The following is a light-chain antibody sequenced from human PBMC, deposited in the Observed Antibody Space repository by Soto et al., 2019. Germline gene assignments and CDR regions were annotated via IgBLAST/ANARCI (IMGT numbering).Light chain of an antibody. CDR1: SRDVGGYNY. Sequence: QSALTQPPSASGSPGQSVTISCTGTSRDVGGYNYVSWYQQHPGKAPRLMIYEVSKRPSGVPDRFSASKSGNTASLTVSGLQAEDEADYYCSSYAGSNNRVVIGGGTKLTVL. V-gene: IGLV2-8*01. CDR3: SSYAGSNNRVV. CDR2: EVS. J-gene: IGLJ3*02.